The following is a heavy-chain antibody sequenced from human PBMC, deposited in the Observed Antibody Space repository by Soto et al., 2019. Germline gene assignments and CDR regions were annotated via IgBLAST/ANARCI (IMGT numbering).Heavy chain of an antibody. CDR2: IYPDDSDT. CDR1: GYSFSNFW. J-gene: IGHJ4*02. Sequence: GESLKISCHASGYSFSNFWIAWVRQMPGEGLEWLGIIYPDDSDTRYSPSFLGQVTISADKSIKTTYLQWSSLKASDTAIYFCASSVLVTSTMNYFDLWGQGTLVTVSS. CDR3: ASSVLVTSTMNYFDL. D-gene: IGHD2-8*02. V-gene: IGHV5-51*01.